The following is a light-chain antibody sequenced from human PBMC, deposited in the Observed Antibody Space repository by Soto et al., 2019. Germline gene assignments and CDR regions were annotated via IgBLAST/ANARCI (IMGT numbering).Light chain of an antibody. J-gene: IGKJ1*01. CDR2: TAS. V-gene: IGKV1-39*01. CDR3: EQAYNTPRT. Sequence: DIRMTQSPSSLSAAVGDRVTITCRASQTIKNYLNWFQQRPGQAPKVLIYTASNLQSGVPSRFSGSGSGTDFTLTISSLQPEDSATYYCEQAYNTPRTFGQGTKVEIK. CDR1: QTIKNY.